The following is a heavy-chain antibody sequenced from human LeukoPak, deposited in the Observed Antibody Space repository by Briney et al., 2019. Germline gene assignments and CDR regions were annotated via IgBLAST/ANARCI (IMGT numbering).Heavy chain of an antibody. V-gene: IGHV3-21*01. D-gene: IGHD1-26*01. J-gene: IGHJ4*02. CDR2: ISSSSSYI. CDR3: ARTSGSYRNFDY. Sequence: GGSLRLSCAASGFTFSSYSMNWVRQAPGKGLEWVSSISSSSSYICYADSVKGRFTISRDNAKNSLYLQMNSLRAEDTAVYYCARTSGSYRNFDYWGQGTLVTVSS. CDR1: GFTFSSYS.